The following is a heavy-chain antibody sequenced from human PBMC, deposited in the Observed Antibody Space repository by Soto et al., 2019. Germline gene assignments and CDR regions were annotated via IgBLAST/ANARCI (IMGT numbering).Heavy chain of an antibody. D-gene: IGHD3-16*01. CDR3: ARDRTYYDYVWGSSNFDY. CDR1: GYTFTSYG. J-gene: IGHJ4*02. V-gene: IGHV1-18*01. CDR2: ISAYNGNT. Sequence: ASVKVSCKASGYTFTSYGISWVRQAPGQGLEWMGWISAYNGNTNYAQKLQGRVTMTTDTSTSTAYMELRSLRSDDTAVYYCARDRTYYDYVWGSSNFDYWGQGTLVTVSS.